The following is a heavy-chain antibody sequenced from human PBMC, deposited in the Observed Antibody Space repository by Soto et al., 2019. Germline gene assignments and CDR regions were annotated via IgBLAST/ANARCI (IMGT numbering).Heavy chain of an antibody. Sequence: GGSLRLSCAASGFTFSSYGMHWVRQAPGKGLEWVAVISYDGSNKYYAESVKGRFTISRDNSKNTLYLQMNSLRAEDMAVYYCAKEYYDFWSGYYNGYYYYGMDVWGQGTTVTVSS. J-gene: IGHJ6*02. CDR3: AKEYYDFWSGYYNGYYYYGMDV. V-gene: IGHV3-30*18. CDR1: GFTFSSYG. CDR2: ISYDGSNK. D-gene: IGHD3-3*01.